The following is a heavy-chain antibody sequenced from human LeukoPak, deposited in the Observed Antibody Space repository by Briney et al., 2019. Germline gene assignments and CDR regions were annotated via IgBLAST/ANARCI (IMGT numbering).Heavy chain of an antibody. CDR3: ARDRRNSDAFDI. CDR1: GDSISRDY. Sequence: SETLPLTCTVSGDSISRDYWSWIRQPPGKGLEWIGYIYYSGSTNYNPSLKSRVTISLDTSKNQFSLKLSSVTAADTAVYYCARDRRNSDAFDIWGQGTMVTVSS. V-gene: IGHV4-59*01. CDR2: IYYSGST. D-gene: IGHD1-1*01. J-gene: IGHJ3*02.